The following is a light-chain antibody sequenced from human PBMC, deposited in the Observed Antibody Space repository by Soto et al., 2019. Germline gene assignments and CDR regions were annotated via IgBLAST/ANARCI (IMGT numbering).Light chain of an antibody. Sequence: EIVLTQSPGTLSLSPGESATLSCRASQSVDRNFLAWFQHKPGQAPRLLIYDVSNRPTGIPDRFSASGSGTDFTLTVSRLEPEDFAVYYCHQYAHSPLTFGGWTKVETK. CDR1: QSVDRNF. J-gene: IGKJ4*01. V-gene: IGKV3-20*01. CDR3: HQYAHSPLT. CDR2: DVS.